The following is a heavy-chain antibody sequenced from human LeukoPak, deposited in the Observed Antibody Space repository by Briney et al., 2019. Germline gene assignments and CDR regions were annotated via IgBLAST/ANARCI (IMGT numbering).Heavy chain of an antibody. CDR2: INHSGST. V-gene: IGHV4-34*01. CDR3: ARHDGITMVRGVIAPPHWFDP. J-gene: IGHJ5*02. CDR1: GGSFSGYY. D-gene: IGHD3-10*01. Sequence: SETLSLTCAVYGGSFSGYYWSWIRQPPGRGLEWIGEINHSGSTNYNPSLKSRVTMSVDTSKNQFSLKLSSVTAADTAVYYCARHDGITMVRGVIAPPHWFDPWGQGTLVTVSS.